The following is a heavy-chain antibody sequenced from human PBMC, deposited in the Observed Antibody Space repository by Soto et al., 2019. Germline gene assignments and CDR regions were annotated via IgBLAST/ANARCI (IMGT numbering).Heavy chain of an antibody. J-gene: IGHJ6*02. V-gene: IGHV3-48*02. CDR1: GFTFVTYS. CDR3: ARLYYDYV. D-gene: IGHD3-3*01. Sequence: PGGSLRLSCAVSGFTFVTYSMNWVRQAAGKGLEWIAYISYDSDTIQYADSVKGRFTISRDNAKNSLYLQMNSLRDEDTAVYYCARLYYDYVWGQGTTVTVSS. CDR2: ISYDSDTI.